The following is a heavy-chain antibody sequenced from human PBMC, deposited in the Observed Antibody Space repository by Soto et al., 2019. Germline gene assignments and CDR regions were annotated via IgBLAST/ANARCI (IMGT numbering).Heavy chain of an antibody. Sequence: EVQLAESGGGLVKPGGSLRLSCEVSGLIFSNAWMNWVRQAPGKGLEWVGRSKSKMDGGTIEHAAPVKGRFTVSRDDSKNRLYLQMNSLKTEDTGVYYCATEYYYESSGQNMPWDNWGQGTLVTVSS. CDR3: ATEYYYESSGQNMPWDN. CDR1: GLIFSNAW. V-gene: IGHV3-15*01. CDR2: SKSKMDGGTI. J-gene: IGHJ4*02. D-gene: IGHD3-22*01.